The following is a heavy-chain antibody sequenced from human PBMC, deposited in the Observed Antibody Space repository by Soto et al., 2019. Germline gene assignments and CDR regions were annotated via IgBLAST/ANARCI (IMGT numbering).Heavy chain of an antibody. CDR2: MNPNSGNT. CDR3: ARAPSRVRFLEWLLSPPTFDY. V-gene: IGHV1-8*01. D-gene: IGHD3-3*01. CDR1: GYTFTSYD. Sequence: ASVKVSCKAPGYTFTSYDINWVRQATGQGLEWMGWMNPNSGNTGYAQKFQGRVTMTRNTSISTAYMELSSLRSEDTAVYYCARAPSRVRFLEWLLSPPTFDYWGQGTLVTVSS. J-gene: IGHJ4*02.